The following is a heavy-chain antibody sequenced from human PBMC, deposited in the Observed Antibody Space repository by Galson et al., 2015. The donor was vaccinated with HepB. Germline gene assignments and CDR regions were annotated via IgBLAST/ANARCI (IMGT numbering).Heavy chain of an antibody. V-gene: IGHV3-33*01. CDR2: IWYDGSNK. CDR3: ARDLSYDSSGPTDYYYGMDV. Sequence: SLRLSCAASGFTFSSYGMHWARQAPGKGLEWVAVIWYDGSNKYYADSVKGRFTISRDNSKNTLYLQMNSLRAEDTAVYYCARDLSYDSSGPTDYYYGMDVWGQGTTVTVSS. D-gene: IGHD3-22*01. CDR1: GFTFSSYG. J-gene: IGHJ6*02.